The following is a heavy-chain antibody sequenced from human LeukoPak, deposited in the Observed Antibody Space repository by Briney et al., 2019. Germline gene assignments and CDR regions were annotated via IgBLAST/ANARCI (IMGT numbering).Heavy chain of an antibody. CDR1: GGSFSSHY. Sequence: SETLSLTCAVYGGSFSSHYWSWIRQPPGKGLEWIGHIYYIGSTNYNPSLESRVTISVDTSKNQFSLRLSSVTAADTAVYYCARDPDSRYSSSHDAFDIWGQGTLVTVSS. D-gene: IGHD6-6*01. V-gene: IGHV4-59*11. CDR3: ARDPDSRYSSSHDAFDI. J-gene: IGHJ3*02. CDR2: IYYIGST.